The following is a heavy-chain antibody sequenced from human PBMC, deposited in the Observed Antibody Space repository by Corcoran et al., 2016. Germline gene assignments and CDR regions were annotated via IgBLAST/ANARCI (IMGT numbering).Heavy chain of an antibody. CDR2: TYYRSKWYN. CDR3: ARQGGSYSSSWYGAFDI. J-gene: IGHJ3*02. V-gene: IGHV6-1*01. CDR1: GDSVSSNSAA. Sequence: QVQLQQSGPGLVKPSQTLSLTCAISGDSVSSNSAAWNWIWQSPSRGLEWLGRTYYRSKWYNDYAVSVKSRITINPETSKNQFSLQLNSVTPEATAVYYCARQGGSYSSSWYGAFDIWGQGTMVTVSS. D-gene: IGHD6-13*01.